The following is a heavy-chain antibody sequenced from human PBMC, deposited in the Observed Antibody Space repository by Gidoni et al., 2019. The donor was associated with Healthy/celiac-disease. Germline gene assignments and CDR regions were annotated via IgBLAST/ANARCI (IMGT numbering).Heavy chain of an antibody. CDR2: INHSGST. CDR1: GGSFSGYY. D-gene: IGHD3-3*01. Sequence: QVQLQQWGAGLLKPSETLSLTCAVYGGSFSGYYWSWIRQPPGKGLEWIGEINHSGSTNYNPSLKSRVTISVDTSKNQFSLKLSSVTAADTAVYYCARGRSSAYYDFPKRHPYFDYWGQGTLVTVSS. CDR3: ARGRSSAYYDFPKRHPYFDY. V-gene: IGHV4-34*01. J-gene: IGHJ4*02.